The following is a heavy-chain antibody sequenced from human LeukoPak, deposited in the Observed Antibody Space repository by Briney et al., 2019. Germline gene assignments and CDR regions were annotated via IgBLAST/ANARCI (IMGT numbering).Heavy chain of an antibody. J-gene: IGHJ4*02. CDR3: ARPVYGSGSYYKADFDY. CDR2: IYPGDSDT. D-gene: IGHD3-10*01. CDR1: GYSFTSYW. Sequence: GESLKISCKGSGYSFTSYWIGWVRQMPGKGLEWMGIIYPGDSDTRYSPSFQGQVTISADKSISTAYLQWSSLKASDTAMYYCARPVYGSGSYYKADFDYWGQGTLVTVSS. V-gene: IGHV5-51*01.